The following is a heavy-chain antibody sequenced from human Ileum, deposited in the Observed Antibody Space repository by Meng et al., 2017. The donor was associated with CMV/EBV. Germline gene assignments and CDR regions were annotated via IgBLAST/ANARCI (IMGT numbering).Heavy chain of an antibody. J-gene: IGHJ5*02. V-gene: IGHV4-4*07. CDR3: ARDVIRDDTGSWFDP. CDR1: GASIRSYC. D-gene: IGHD3-9*01. CDR2: FTARGNT. Sequence: QGQRRESGPGLVKPSEPLSLTCRVPGASIRSYCWSWIRQPAGKGLEWIGRFTARGNTNYNPSLKSRVTMSLDTSLNQFSLRLNSVTAADTAVYYCARDVIRDDTGSWFDPWGQGTLVTVSS.